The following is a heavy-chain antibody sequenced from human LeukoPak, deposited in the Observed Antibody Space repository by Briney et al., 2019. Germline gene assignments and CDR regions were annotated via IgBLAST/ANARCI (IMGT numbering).Heavy chain of an antibody. CDR1: GYTFTSYA. J-gene: IGHJ5*02. CDR2: IIPIFGTA. CDR3: ARDGRDSSGYYGWFDP. V-gene: IGHV1-69*13. Sequence: SVKVSCKASGYTFTSYAMNWVRQAPGQGLEWMGGIIPIFGTANYAQRFQGRVTITADESTSTAYMELSSLRSEDTAVYYCARDGRDSSGYYGWFDPWGQGTLVTVSS. D-gene: IGHD3-22*01.